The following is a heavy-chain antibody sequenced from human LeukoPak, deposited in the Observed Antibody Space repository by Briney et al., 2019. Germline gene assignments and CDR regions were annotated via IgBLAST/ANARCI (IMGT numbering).Heavy chain of an antibody. CDR2: IYYSGST. CDR3: ARDISEGGRPDVLRYFDWLSEPKARNNMNWFDP. V-gene: IGHV4-39*07. D-gene: IGHD3-9*01. Sequence: SETLSLTCTVSGGSISSSSYYWGWIRQPPGKGLEWIGSIYYSGSTYYNPSLKSRVTISVDTSKNQFSLKLSSVTAADTAVYYCARDISEGGRPDVLRYFDWLSEPKARNNMNWFDPWGQGTLVTVSS. J-gene: IGHJ5*02. CDR1: GGSISSSSYY.